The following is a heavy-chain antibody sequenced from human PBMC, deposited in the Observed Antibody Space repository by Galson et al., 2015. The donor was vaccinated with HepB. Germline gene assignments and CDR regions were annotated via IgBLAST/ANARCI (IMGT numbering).Heavy chain of an antibody. Sequence: SLRLSCAASGFTFSSYAMSWVRQAPGKGLEWVSAISGSGGSTYYADSVKGRFTISRDNSKNTLYLQMNSLRAEDTAVYYCAKDGCGVCYLLRFEFDPWGQGTLVTVSS. D-gene: IGHD2-8*02. J-gene: IGHJ5*02. CDR2: ISGSGGST. CDR3: AKDGCGVCYLLRFEFDP. V-gene: IGHV3-23*01. CDR1: GFTFSSYA.